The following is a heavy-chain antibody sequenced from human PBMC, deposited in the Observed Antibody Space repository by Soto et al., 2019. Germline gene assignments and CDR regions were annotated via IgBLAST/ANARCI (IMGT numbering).Heavy chain of an antibody. CDR1: GFTFSSYS. CDR2: ISSSSSTI. V-gene: IGHV3-48*01. J-gene: IGHJ5*02. CDR3: ASHPERIAEIGGFDP. D-gene: IGHD6-13*01. Sequence: EVQLVESGGGLVQPGGSLRLSCAASGFTFSSYSMNWVRQAPGKGLEWVSYISSSSSTIYYADSVKGRFTISRDNAKNSLSLQTNSLRAEDTAVYYCASHPERIAEIGGFDPWGQGTLVTVSS.